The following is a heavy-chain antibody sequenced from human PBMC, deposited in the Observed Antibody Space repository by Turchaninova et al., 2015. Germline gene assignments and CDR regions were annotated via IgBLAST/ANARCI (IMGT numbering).Heavy chain of an antibody. CDR3: ARRLFSPPRYYMDV. CDR2: IYYSGST. CDR1: GGSISGYS. J-gene: IGHJ6*03. D-gene: IGHD5-12*01. V-gene: IGHV4-59*08. Sequence: QVQLQESGPGLVKPSEPLSLPCPVSGGSISGYSWSWIRQPPGKGLEWIGYIYYSGSTNYNPSLKSRVTMSVDTSQNQLSLKLSSVTAADTAVYYCARRLFSPPRYYMDVWGKGTTVTVSS.